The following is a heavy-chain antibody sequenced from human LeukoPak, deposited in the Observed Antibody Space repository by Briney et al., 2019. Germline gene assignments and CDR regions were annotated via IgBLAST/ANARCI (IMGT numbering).Heavy chain of an antibody. CDR3: ATSSLVRGVISD. Sequence: SETLSLTCTVSGDSISSYYWSWIRQPPGKGLEWIGYINYSGSTNYNPSLKSRVTVSVDTFKNQFSLKLSSVTAVDTAVYYCATSSLVRGVISDWRQGTLVTVSS. CDR2: INYSGST. CDR1: GDSISSYY. J-gene: IGHJ4*02. V-gene: IGHV4-59*01. D-gene: IGHD3-10*01.